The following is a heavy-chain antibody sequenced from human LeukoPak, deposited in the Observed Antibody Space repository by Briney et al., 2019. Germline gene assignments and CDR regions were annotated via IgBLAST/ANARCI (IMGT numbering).Heavy chain of an antibody. V-gene: IGHV4-34*01. CDR2: INHSGST. D-gene: IGHD3-22*01. CDR1: GGSFSGYY. CDR3: ARNSHYYDSSGFNY. J-gene: IGHJ4*02. Sequence: PSETLSLTCAVYGGSFSGYYWSWIRQPPGKGLEWIGEINHSGSTNYNPSLKSRVTISVDTSKNQFSLKLSSVTAADTAVYYCARNSHYYDSSGFNYWDQGTLVTVSS.